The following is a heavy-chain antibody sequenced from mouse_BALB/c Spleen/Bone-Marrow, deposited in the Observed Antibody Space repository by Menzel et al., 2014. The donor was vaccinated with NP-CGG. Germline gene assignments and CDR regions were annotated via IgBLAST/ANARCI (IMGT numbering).Heavy chain of an antibody. V-gene: IGHV1-87*01. J-gene: IGHJ2*01. CDR3: SREPSNWGYY. CDR1: GYTFTTYW. CDR2: IYPGEGDT. Sequence: QVQLKESGADLARPGASVKLSCKTSGYTFTTYWMQWVKQRPRQGLEWIGAIYPGEGDTRYTQKFKGKATLTADKSSSTAYMQLSNLTSEDSAVYYCSREPSNWGYYWGQGTTLTVSS.